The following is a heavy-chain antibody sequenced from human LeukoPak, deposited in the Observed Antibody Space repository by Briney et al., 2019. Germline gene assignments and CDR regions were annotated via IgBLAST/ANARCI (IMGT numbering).Heavy chain of an antibody. CDR3: ARGGPVVAVQGSTWFDP. Sequence: SVNVSCMASGGTFSSYTISWVRQARGQGVEWMGRIIPILGIANYAQKLQGRVTITADKSTSTAYMELSSLRSEDTAVYYCARGGPVVAVQGSTWFDPWGQGTLVTVSS. CDR1: GGTFSSYT. V-gene: IGHV1-69*02. CDR2: IIPILGIA. D-gene: IGHD3-10*01. J-gene: IGHJ5*02.